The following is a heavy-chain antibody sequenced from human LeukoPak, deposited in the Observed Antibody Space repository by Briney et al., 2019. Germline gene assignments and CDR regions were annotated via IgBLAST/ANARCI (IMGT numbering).Heavy chain of an antibody. D-gene: IGHD2-21*02. Sequence: GGSLRLFCTASRFIYSTYDMIWAREAPGKGLEGVTVIGPGGGDIGYADSVEGGFTISRDNSKNTLYLQMNSLRAEDTAVYYCAKYCGGDCFRNFDFWGQGTLVTVSS. CDR1: RFIYSTYD. J-gene: IGHJ4*02. CDR3: AKYCGGDCFRNFDF. V-gene: IGHV3-23*01. CDR2: IGPGGGDI.